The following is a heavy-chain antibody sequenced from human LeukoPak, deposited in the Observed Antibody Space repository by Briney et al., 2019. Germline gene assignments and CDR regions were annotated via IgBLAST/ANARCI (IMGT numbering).Heavy chain of an antibody. CDR3: AGNSSSWYWFDP. CDR2: INHSGST. CDR1: GGSFSGYY. D-gene: IGHD6-13*01. V-gene: IGHV4-34*01. J-gene: IGHJ5*02. Sequence: PSETLSLTCAAYGGSFSGYYWSWIRQPPGKGLEWIGEINHSGSTNYNPSLKSRVTISVDTSKNQFSLKLSSVTAADTAVYYCAGNSSSWYWFDPWGQGTLVTVSS.